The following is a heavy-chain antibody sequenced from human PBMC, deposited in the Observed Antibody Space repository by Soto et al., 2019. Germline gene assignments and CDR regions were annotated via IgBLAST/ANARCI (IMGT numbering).Heavy chain of an antibody. Sequence: QVQLQESGPGLVKPSETLSLTCTVSGGSISSYYWSWIRQPPGKGLEWIGYIYYSGSTNYNPSLKSRVTISVDTSKNQFSLKRSSVTAADTAVYYCARLYCSSTSCHQLDAFDIWGQGTMVTVSS. J-gene: IGHJ3*02. CDR2: IYYSGST. V-gene: IGHV4-59*01. CDR1: GGSISSYY. CDR3: ARLYCSSTSCHQLDAFDI. D-gene: IGHD2-2*01.